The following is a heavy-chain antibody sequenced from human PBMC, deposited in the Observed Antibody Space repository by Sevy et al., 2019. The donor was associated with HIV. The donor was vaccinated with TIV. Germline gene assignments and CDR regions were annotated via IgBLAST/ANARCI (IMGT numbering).Heavy chain of an antibody. D-gene: IGHD3-10*01. CDR1: GGSISSSNW. Sequence: SETLSLTCAVSGGSISSSNWWSWVRQPPGKGLEWIGEIYRSGSTTYNPSLKSRVTISVDKSKNQFSLKLSSVTAADTAVYYCARADYNSNWFDPWGQGTLVTVSS. J-gene: IGHJ5*02. CDR2: IYRSGST. V-gene: IGHV4-4*02. CDR3: ARADYNSNWFDP.